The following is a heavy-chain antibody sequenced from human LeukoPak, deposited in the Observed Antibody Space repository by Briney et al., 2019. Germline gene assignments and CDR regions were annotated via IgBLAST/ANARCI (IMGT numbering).Heavy chain of an antibody. D-gene: IGHD1-14*01. CDR2: ISRSGNFI. CDR1: GFTFSNYA. V-gene: IGHV3-21*01. J-gene: IGHJ4*02. Sequence: PGGSLRLSCAASGFTFSNYAMNWVRQAPGKGLEWVSSISRSGNFIYYGDSVKGRLTISRDNAKNSLYLQMNSLRAEDTAVYYCARVETTGRTWGQGTLVSVSA. CDR3: ARVETTGRT.